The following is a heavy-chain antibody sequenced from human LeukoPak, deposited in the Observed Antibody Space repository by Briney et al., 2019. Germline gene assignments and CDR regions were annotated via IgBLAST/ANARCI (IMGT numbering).Heavy chain of an antibody. J-gene: IGHJ4*02. D-gene: IGHD3-10*01. V-gene: IGHV3-7*01. CDR3: ARDHYAGDYYGSGKY. CDR1: GFTFSSCW. Sequence: GGSLRLSCAASGFTFSSCWMSGFRRAPGRGREGVANIKQDGREKYYVDSVKGRFTISRDNAKNPLYLQMNSLRAEDTAVYYCARDHYAGDYYGSGKYWGQGTLVTVSS. CDR2: IKQDGREK.